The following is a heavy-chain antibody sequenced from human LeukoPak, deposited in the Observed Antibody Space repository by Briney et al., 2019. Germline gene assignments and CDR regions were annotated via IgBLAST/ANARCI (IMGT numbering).Heavy chain of an antibody. J-gene: IGHJ4*02. V-gene: IGHV1-2*02. D-gene: IGHD5-24*01. CDR3: ARDWRDGYNQLDY. Sequence: GASVKVSCKASAYTFTGYYMHWVRQAPGQGLEWMGWINPNSGGTNYAQKFQGRVTMTRDTSISTAYMELRSLRSDDTAVYYCARDWRDGYNQLDYWGQGTLVTVSS. CDR1: AYTFTGYY. CDR2: INPNSGGT.